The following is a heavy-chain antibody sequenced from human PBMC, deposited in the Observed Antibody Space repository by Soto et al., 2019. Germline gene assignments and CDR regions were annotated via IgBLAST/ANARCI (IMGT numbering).Heavy chain of an antibody. CDR2: IYWDDDK. J-gene: IGHJ4*02. CDR1: GFSLSSTRMA. CDR3: AHIVVAGVGYYFDY. D-gene: IGHD6-19*01. Sequence: QITLKESGPTLVKPTQTLTLTCTFSGFSLSSTRMAVGWIRQPPGKALEWLALIYWDDDKRYSPFLKSRLTITKYTSKNQGVLTMSNMDPVDTARYYCAHIVVAGVGYYFDYWGQGTLVTVSS. V-gene: IGHV2-5*02.